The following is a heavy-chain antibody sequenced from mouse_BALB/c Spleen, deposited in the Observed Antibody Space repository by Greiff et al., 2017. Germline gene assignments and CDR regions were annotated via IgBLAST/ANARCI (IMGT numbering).Heavy chain of an antibody. CDR1: CFTFSDYY. Sequence: EVHLVESGGGLVKPGGSLTLSCAASCFTFSDYYMHWVRQTPVKGLEWVATISAGGSYTYYPDSVKGRFTISRDNTKNILYLQMSSLNSEDTAMYYCESALAYYGNYINAMDYWGQGTSVTVSA. CDR3: ESALAYYGNYINAMDY. D-gene: IGHD2-10*01. J-gene: IGHJ4*01. V-gene: IGHV5-4*02. CDR2: ISAGGSYT.